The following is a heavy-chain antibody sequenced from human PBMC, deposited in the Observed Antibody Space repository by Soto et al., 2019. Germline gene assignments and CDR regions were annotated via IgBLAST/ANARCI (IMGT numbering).Heavy chain of an antibody. V-gene: IGHV4-31*03. J-gene: IGHJ4*02. D-gene: IGHD3-10*01. CDR1: GGSISSGGYY. CDR2: IYYSGST. Sequence: LSLTCTVSGGSISSGGYYWSWIRQHPGKGLEWIGYIYYSGSTYYNPSLKSRVTISVDTSKNQFSLKLSSVTAADTAVYYCARDHYYGSGSYDYWGQGTLVTVSS. CDR3: ARDHYYGSGSYDY.